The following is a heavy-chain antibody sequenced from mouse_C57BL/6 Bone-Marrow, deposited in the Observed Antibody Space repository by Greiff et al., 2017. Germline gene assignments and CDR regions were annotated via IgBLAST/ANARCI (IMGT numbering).Heavy chain of an antibody. CDR3: AGYYYGSSYVDYAMDY. Sequence: VQLQQPGAELVKPGASVKMSCKASGYTFTSYWITWVKQRPGQGLEWIGDIYPGSGSTNYNEKFKSKATLTVDTSSSTAYMQLSSLTSEDSAVYYCAGYYYGSSYVDYAMDYWGQGTSVTVSS. D-gene: IGHD1-1*01. CDR1: GYTFTSYW. V-gene: IGHV1-55*01. J-gene: IGHJ4*01. CDR2: IYPGSGST.